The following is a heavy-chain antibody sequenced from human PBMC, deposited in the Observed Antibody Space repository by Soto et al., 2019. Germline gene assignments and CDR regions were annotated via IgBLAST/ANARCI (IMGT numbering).Heavy chain of an antibody. J-gene: IGHJ4*02. CDR2: IYHSGST. CDR1: GGSISSGGYS. Sequence: PSETLSLTCAVSGGSISSGGYSWSWIRQPPGKGLEWIGYIYHSGSTYYKTYLKSRITISVDRSKNQFSLKLSSVTAADTAVYYCARGMVRGVAFRYWSQGTLVTVS. D-gene: IGHD3-10*01. V-gene: IGHV4-30-2*01. CDR3: ARGMVRGVAFRY.